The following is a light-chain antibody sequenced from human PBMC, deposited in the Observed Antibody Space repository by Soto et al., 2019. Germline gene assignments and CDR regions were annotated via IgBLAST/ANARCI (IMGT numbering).Light chain of an antibody. CDR3: LHYGSPPPLYI. CDR2: GAS. V-gene: IGKV3-20*01. J-gene: IGKJ2*01. Sequence: DIVLTQSPGTLSLSPGERATLSCRASQSVTNNYLAWYQQHPGQTPRLLISGASNRATGIPDRFSGSGSGTDFTLTINRLEPEDFAVYYFLHYGSPPPLYIFGQGTKLEIK. CDR1: QSVTNNY.